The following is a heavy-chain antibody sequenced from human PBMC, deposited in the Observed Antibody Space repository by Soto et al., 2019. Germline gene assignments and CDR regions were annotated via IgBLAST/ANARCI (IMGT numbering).Heavy chain of an antibody. Sequence: SETLSLTCTVSGGSISSSSYYWGWIRQPPGKGLEWIGSIYYSGSTYYNPSLKSRVTISVDTSKNQFSLKLSSVTAADTAVYYCARRTRISSIAARENWFDPWGQGTLVTVSS. V-gene: IGHV4-39*01. CDR1: GGSISSSSYY. CDR2: IYYSGST. J-gene: IGHJ5*02. CDR3: ARRTRISSIAARENWFDP. D-gene: IGHD6-6*01.